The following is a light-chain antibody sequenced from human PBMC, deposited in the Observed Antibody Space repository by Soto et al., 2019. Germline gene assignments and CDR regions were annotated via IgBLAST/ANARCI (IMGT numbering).Light chain of an antibody. CDR1: NIGSKT. J-gene: IGLJ2*01. Sequence: SYELTQPPSVSVAPGQTARLTCGGSNIGSKTVHWYQQKPGQAPVLVVYDDADRPSGIPERFSGSNSRNTAALTISRVEAGHEADYYCQVWDANTDHVVFGGGTKVTVL. CDR2: DDA. CDR3: QVWDANTDHVV. V-gene: IGLV3-21*02.